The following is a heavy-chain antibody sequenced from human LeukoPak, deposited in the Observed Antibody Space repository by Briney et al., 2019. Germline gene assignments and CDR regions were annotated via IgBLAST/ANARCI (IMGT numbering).Heavy chain of an antibody. D-gene: IGHD5-18*01. J-gene: IGHJ4*02. CDR3: ARKTYTSGLFDY. CDR2: IYHSGST. Sequence: SETLSLTCAVSCGSMSSSHWWSWVRQPPGKGLEWIGEIYHSGSTNYNPSLKSRVTISVDKSKNQFSLKMTSVTAADTAVYFCARKTYTSGLFDYWGQGTQVTVSS. CDR1: CGSMSSSHW. V-gene: IGHV4-4*02.